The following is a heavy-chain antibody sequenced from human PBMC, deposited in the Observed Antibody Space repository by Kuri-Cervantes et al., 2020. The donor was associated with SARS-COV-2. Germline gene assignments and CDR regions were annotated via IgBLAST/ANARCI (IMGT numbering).Heavy chain of an antibody. CDR2: IYYSGST. Sequence: SETLSLTCTVSGGSISSSSYYWGWIRQPPGKGLEWIGSIYYSGSTYYNPSLKSRVTISVDTSKNQFSLKLSSVTAADTAVYYCARQGVVIAIKGWFDPWGQGTLVTV. V-gene: IGHV4-39*01. CDR3: ARQGVVIAIKGWFDP. D-gene: IGHD2-21*01. CDR1: GGSISSSSYY. J-gene: IGHJ5*02.